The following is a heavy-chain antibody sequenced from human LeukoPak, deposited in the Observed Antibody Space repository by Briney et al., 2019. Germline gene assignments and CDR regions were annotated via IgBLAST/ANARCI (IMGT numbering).Heavy chain of an antibody. V-gene: IGHV4-59*08. J-gene: IGHJ5*02. CDR2: IYYSGST. CDR3: ARASGRIAVAENWFDP. Sequence: SETLSLTCTVSGGSISSYYWSWIRQPPGKGLEWIGYIYYSGSTYYNPSLKSRVTISVDTSKNQFSLKLSSVTAADTAVYYCARASGRIAVAENWFDPWGQGTLVTVSS. CDR1: GGSISSYY. D-gene: IGHD6-19*01.